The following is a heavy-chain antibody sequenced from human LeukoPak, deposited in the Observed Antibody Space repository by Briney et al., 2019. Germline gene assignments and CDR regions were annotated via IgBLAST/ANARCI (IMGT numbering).Heavy chain of an antibody. V-gene: IGHV1-2*02. J-gene: IGHJ5*02. CDR3: ARTPGPITMIVVVINENWFDP. Sequence: ASVKVSCKASGYTFSGYYIHWVRQAPGQGLEWMGWINPNSGGTNYAQKFQGRVTMTRDTSISTAYMELSRLRSDDTAVYYCARTPGPITMIVVVINENWFDPWGQGTLVTVSS. D-gene: IGHD3-22*01. CDR2: INPNSGGT. CDR1: GYTFSGYY.